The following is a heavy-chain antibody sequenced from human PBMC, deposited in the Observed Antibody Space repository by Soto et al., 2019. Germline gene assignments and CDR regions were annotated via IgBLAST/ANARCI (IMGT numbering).Heavy chain of an antibody. D-gene: IGHD1-1*01. Sequence: QVRLAQSGGGVVQPGRSLTLSCAASGYSIMNNGMHWVRQAPGKGLEWVALIWAHGTEQYYADSVKGRFTVSRDTSTNTVYLQMNSLRAEDTARYYCGKDIRSGSIDYWGQGTLVTVSS. CDR3: GKDIRSGSIDY. J-gene: IGHJ4*02. CDR1: GYSIMNNG. CDR2: IWAHGTEQ. V-gene: IGHV3-33*06.